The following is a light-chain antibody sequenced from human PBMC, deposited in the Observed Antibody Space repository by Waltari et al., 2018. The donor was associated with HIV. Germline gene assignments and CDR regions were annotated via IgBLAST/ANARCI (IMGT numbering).Light chain of an antibody. CDR1: SSNIGGNY. CDR3: AAWDDSLSGLV. CDR2: RNN. J-gene: IGLJ3*02. V-gene: IGLV1-47*01. Sequence: QSVLTQPPSASGTPGQRVTSSCSGSSSNIGGNYVYWYQQLPGTAPKPLIYRNNRRPSGVPDRFSGSKSGTSASLAISGLRSEDEADYYCAAWDDSLSGLVFGGGTKLTVL.